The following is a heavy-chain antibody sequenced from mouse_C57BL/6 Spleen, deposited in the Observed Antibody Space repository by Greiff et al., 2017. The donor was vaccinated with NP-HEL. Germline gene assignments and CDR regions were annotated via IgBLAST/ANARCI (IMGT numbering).Heavy chain of an antibody. CDR2: IYPGSGST. V-gene: IGHV1-55*01. Sequence: QVQLKQPGAELVKPGASVKMSCKASGYTFTSYWITWVKQRPGQGLEWIGDIYPGSGSTNYNEKFKSKATLTVDTSSSTAYMQLSSLTSEDSAVYYCASYYSNFSYAMDYWGQGTSVTVSS. CDR1: GYTFTSYW. CDR3: ASYYSNFSYAMDY. J-gene: IGHJ4*01. D-gene: IGHD2-5*01.